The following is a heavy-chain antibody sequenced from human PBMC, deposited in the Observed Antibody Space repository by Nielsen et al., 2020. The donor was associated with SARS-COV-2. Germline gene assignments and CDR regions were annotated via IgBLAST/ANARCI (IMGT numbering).Heavy chain of an antibody. CDR2: IKEDGSEK. V-gene: IGHV3-7*03. D-gene: IGHD3-10*01. Sequence: GGSLRLSCAASGFTFSSYWMSWVRQAPGKGLEWVANIKEDGSEKYYVDSVKGRFSISRDNAKNSLYLQMNSLRADDTARYYCARGSGMGVWGQGTAVIVSS. CDR3: ARGSGMGV. CDR1: GFTFSSYW. J-gene: IGHJ6*02.